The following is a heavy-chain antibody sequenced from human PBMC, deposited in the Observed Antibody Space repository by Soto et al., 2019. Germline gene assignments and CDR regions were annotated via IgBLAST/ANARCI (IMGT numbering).Heavy chain of an antibody. CDR2: IYTSGST. J-gene: IGHJ3*02. CDR3: ARDTLPWGHDAFDI. V-gene: IGHV4-4*07. CDR1: GGSISSYY. D-gene: IGHD7-27*01. Sequence: PSETLSLTCTVSGGSISSYYWSWLRQPAGKGLEWIGRIYTSGSTNYNPSLKSRVTMSVDTSKNQFSLKLSSVTAADTAVYYCARDTLPWGHDAFDIWVQGTMVT.